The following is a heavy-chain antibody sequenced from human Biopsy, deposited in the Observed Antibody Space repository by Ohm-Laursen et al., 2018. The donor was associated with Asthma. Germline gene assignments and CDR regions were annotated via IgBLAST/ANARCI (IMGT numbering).Heavy chain of an antibody. CDR3: AKGYYYDSSGFDY. CDR2: IWDDGSNK. Sequence: SLRLSCSASGFTFSSYGMHWVRQAPGKGLEWVAVIWDDGSNKYYADSVKGRFTISRDNSKNTLYLQMNSLRAEDTAVYYCAKGYYYDSSGFDYWGQGTLVTVSS. V-gene: IGHV3-33*06. D-gene: IGHD3-22*01. J-gene: IGHJ4*02. CDR1: GFTFSSYG.